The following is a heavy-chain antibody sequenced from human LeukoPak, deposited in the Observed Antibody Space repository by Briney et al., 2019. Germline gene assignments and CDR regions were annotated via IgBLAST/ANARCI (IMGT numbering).Heavy chain of an antibody. CDR1: GFTFDEYG. V-gene: IGHV3-23*01. D-gene: IGHD3-22*01. CDR2: IGGSGGST. CDR3: AKDHYYDSSNYYYGRPNLFDY. Sequence: GGSLRLSCAASGFTFDEYGTSWVRQAPGKGLEWVSAIGGSGGSTYYADSVKGRFTISRDNPKKTLYLQMDSLRAEDTAVYYCAKDHYYDSSNYYYGRPNLFDYWGQGTLVTVSS. J-gene: IGHJ4*02.